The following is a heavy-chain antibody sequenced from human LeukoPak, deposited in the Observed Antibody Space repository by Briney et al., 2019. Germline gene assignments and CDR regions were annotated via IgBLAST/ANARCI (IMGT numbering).Heavy chain of an antibody. CDR2: ISGSGGST. J-gene: IGHJ5*02. Sequence: VGSLRLSCAASGFTFSSYAMSWVRQAPGKGLEWVSAISGSGGSTYYADSAKGRFTLSRDNSQNRLYLQMNSLRAEDTAVYYCAKDQDIVVVPWFDPWGQGTLVTVSS. D-gene: IGHD2-2*01. CDR3: AKDQDIVVVPWFDP. V-gene: IGHV3-23*01. CDR1: GFTFSSYA.